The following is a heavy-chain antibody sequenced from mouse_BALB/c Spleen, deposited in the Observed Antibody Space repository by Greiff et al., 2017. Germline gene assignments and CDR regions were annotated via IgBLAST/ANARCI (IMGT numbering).Heavy chain of an antibody. J-gene: IGHJ3*01. CDR1: GYTFTSYW. Sequence: VKLMESGPELVRPGVSVKMSCKASGYTFTSYWMHWVKQRPGQGLEWIGMIDPSNSETRLNQKFKDKATLNVDKSSNTAYMQLSSLTSGDSAVYYCARPSYYGSSYGFAYWGQGTLVTVSA. CDR3: ARPSYYGSSYGFAY. D-gene: IGHD1-1*01. V-gene: IGHV1S127*01. CDR2: IDPSNSET.